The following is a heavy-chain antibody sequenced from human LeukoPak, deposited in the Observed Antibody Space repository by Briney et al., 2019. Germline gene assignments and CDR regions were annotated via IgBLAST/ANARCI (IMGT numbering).Heavy chain of an antibody. CDR3: ATEGDSTAELAY. CDR2: IYTSGSY. J-gene: IGHJ4*02. Sequence: SETLSLXCTVSGGSISSNYWTWIRQPAGKGLEWIGRIYTSGSYNYNPSLNSRVTMSVDTSRDQVSLRVRSVTAADTAVYYCATEGDSTAELAYWGQGTLVTVSS. D-gene: IGHD2/OR15-2a*01. CDR1: GGSISSNY. V-gene: IGHV4-4*07.